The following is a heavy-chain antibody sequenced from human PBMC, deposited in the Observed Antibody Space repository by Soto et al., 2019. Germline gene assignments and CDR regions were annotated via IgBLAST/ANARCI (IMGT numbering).Heavy chain of an antibody. CDR1: GGSFSGYY. D-gene: IGHD5-12*01. V-gene: IGHV4-34*01. Sequence: QVQLQQWGAGLLKPSETLSLTCAVYGGSFSGYYWSWIRQPPGKGLEWIGEINHSGSTNYNPSLKSRVTISVDTSKNQFSLKLSSVTAADTAVYSCARRSMRDGYNKLFDYWGQGTLVTVSS. CDR2: INHSGST. CDR3: ARRSMRDGYNKLFDY. J-gene: IGHJ4*02.